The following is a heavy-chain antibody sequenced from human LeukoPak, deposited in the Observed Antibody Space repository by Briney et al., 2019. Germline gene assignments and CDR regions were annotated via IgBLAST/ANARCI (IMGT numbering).Heavy chain of an antibody. Sequence: GGSLRLSCATSGFSFTDYPMNWVRQAPGKGLEWISNIRTTAEGAKYAYYADSVKGRFTISRDNSKNTLYLQMNSLRAEDTAVYYCAKGGNYDFWSGYYERFGFDYWGQGTLVTVSS. D-gene: IGHD3-3*01. J-gene: IGHJ4*02. CDR2: IRTTAEGA. CDR3: AKGGNYDFWSGYYERFGFDY. V-gene: IGHV3-23*01. CDR1: GFSFTDYP.